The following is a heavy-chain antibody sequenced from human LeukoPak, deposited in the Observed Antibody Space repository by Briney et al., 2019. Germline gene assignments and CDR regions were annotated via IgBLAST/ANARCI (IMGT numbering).Heavy chain of an antibody. D-gene: IGHD5-18*01. CDR2: IYTSGST. J-gene: IGHJ3*02. CDR3: ARDRRGYSYGCDAFDI. V-gene: IGHV4-4*07. CDR1: GGSISSYY. Sequence: PSETLSLTCTVSGGSISSYYWSWIRQPAGKGLEWIGRIYTSGSTNYNPSLKSRVTMSVDTSKNQFSLKLSSVTAADTAVYYCARDRRGYSYGCDAFDIWGQGTLVTVSS.